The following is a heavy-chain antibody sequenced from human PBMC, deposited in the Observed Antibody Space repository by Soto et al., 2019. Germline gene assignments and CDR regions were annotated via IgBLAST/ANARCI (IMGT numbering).Heavy chain of an antibody. CDR1: GFTFSSYG. CDR2: ISYDGSNK. D-gene: IGHD3-10*01. V-gene: IGHV3-30*03. CDR3: VRCLGSVRNYYGMDV. Sequence: QVQLVESGGGVVQPGRSLRLSCAASGFTFSSYGMHWVRQAPGKGLEWVAVISYDGSNKYYADSVKGRFTISRDNSKNTLYLQMNSLRAEDTAVYYCVRCLGSVRNYYGMDVWGQGTTVTVSS. J-gene: IGHJ6*02.